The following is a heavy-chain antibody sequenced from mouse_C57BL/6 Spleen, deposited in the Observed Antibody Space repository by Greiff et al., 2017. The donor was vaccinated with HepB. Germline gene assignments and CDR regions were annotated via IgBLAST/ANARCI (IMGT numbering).Heavy chain of an antibody. V-gene: IGHV1-74*01. CDR2: IHPSDSDT. J-gene: IGHJ3*01. CDR1: GYTFTSYW. Sequence: QVQLQQSGAELVKPGASVKVSCKASGYTFTSYWMHWVKQRPGQGLEWIGRIHPSDSDTNYNQKFKGKATLTVDKSSSTAYMQLSSLTSEDSAVYYCAIPDYYGSSSFAYWGQGTLVTVSA. D-gene: IGHD1-1*01. CDR3: AIPDYYGSSSFAY.